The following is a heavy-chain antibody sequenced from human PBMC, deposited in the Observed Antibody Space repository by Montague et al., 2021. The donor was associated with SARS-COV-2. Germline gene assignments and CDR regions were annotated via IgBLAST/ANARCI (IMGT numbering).Heavy chain of an antibody. J-gene: IGHJ3*02. CDR1: GDSISRSHYF. D-gene: IGHD1/OR15-1a*01. V-gene: IGHV4-39*02. CDR2: IYFTGKT. CDR3: ARWGLNNAFDI. Sequence: SETLSLTCSVSGDSISRSHYFWAWIRQPPGMGLEWIGSIYFTGKTYYHPSLKSRVTISIDTSKNHFSLRLSSATAADSAVFYCARWGLNNAFDIWGLGTMITISS.